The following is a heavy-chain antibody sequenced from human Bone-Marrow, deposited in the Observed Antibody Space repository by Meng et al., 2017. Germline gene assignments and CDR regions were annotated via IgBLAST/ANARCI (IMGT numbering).Heavy chain of an antibody. J-gene: IGHJ4*02. CDR1: GFTFSSYS. V-gene: IGHV3-21*01. CDR2: INSSSSYI. CDR3: ARVDVIVVLFDY. D-gene: IGHD3-22*01. Sequence: GGSLRLSCAASGFTFSSYSMNWVRQAPGKGMEWVSSINSSSSYIYYADSVKGRFTITRDNAKNSLYLQMNSLRDEDTAGYYCARVDVIVVLFDYWGQGTLVTVSS.